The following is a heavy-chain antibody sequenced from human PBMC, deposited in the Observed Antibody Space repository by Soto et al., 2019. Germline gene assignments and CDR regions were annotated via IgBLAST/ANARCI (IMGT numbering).Heavy chain of an antibody. Sequence: QVQLVQSGAEVKKPGASVKVSCKASGYSFTSYDINWVRQATGQGLEWMGWMKPNSGNTGYAQQSQGRVPTTRNPSISTAYMELRSLRSEDTAVYYCARGKYCSSTSCSYYYYYGMDVWGQGTTVTVSS. CDR2: MKPNSGNT. J-gene: IGHJ6*02. CDR1: GYSFTSYD. V-gene: IGHV1-8*01. D-gene: IGHD2-2*01. CDR3: ARGKYCSSTSCSYYYYYGMDV.